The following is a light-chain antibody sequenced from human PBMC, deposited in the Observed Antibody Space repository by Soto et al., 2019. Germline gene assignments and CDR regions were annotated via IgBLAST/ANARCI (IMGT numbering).Light chain of an antibody. Sequence: EIVLTQSPGTLSLSPGERATLSCRASQSVSSNYLVWYQQKPGQAPRLLIYGASTRATGIPARFSGGGSGTEFTLTISSLQSEDFAVYYCQQYNSWPPITFGQGTRLEIK. CDR1: QSVSSN. CDR2: GAS. CDR3: QQYNSWPPIT. V-gene: IGKV3-15*01. J-gene: IGKJ5*01.